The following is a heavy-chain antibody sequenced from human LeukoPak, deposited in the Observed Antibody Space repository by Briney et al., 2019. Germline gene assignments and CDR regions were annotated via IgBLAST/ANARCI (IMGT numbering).Heavy chain of an antibody. D-gene: IGHD3-10*01. Sequence: GGSLRLSCAASGFTFSSYGMSWVRQAPGKGLEWVSAISGSGGSTYYADSVKGRFTISRDNSKNTLYLQMNSLRAEDTAVYYCARGSSLWFGDRWGQGTLVTVSS. CDR1: GFTFSSYG. CDR2: ISGSGGST. CDR3: ARGSSLWFGDR. V-gene: IGHV3-23*01. J-gene: IGHJ4*02.